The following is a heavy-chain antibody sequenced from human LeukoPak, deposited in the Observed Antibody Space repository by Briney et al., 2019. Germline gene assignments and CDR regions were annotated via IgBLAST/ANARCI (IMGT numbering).Heavy chain of an antibody. CDR2: IDGGGTT. Sequence: GGSLRLSCAASGFTLSYYWMHWVRQAPGKGLVWVSRIDGGGTTNYAGSVKGRFTISRDNAKNTLYLEMSSLRPEDTAVYYCAAAKFYKTSTFDYWGQETLVTVSS. D-gene: IGHD2-2*01. CDR3: AAAKFYKTSTFDY. J-gene: IGHJ4*02. V-gene: IGHV3-74*01. CDR1: GFTLSYYW.